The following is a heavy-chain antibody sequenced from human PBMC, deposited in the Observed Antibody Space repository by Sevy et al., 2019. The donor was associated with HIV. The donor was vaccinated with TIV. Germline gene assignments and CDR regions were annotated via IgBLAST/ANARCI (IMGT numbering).Heavy chain of an antibody. J-gene: IGHJ6*02. CDR1: GFRFSDLG. CDR3: AKDHYDYRTGYYGYYGMDV. D-gene: IGHD3-3*01. Sequence: GSLRLSCAASGFRFSDLGMHWVRQAPGKGLEWVSLIRFDGSMKYIADSVKGRFTISRDKVKDTLYLQMNSLRPEDTAVYYCAKDHYDYRTGYYGYYGMDVWGQGTTVTVSS. V-gene: IGHV3-30*02. CDR2: IRFDGSMK.